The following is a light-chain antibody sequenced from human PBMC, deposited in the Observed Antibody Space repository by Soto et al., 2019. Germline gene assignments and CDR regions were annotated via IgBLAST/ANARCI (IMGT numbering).Light chain of an antibody. CDR1: SSDVGGYNY. CDR2: DVS. CDR3: RSYTSSSTRV. Sequence: QSALTQPASVSGSPGQSITISCTGTSSDVGGYNYVSWYQQHTGKAPKLMIYDVSNRPSGVSNRFSGSKSGNTASLTISGLQAEDVVDYYFRSYTSSSTRVFGTGTKLTVL. V-gene: IGLV2-14*01. J-gene: IGLJ1*01.